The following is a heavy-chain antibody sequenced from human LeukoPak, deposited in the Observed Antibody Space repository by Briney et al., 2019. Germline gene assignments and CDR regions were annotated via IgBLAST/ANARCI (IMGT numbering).Heavy chain of an antibody. CDR3: AKDDGYYGMDV. J-gene: IGHJ6*02. V-gene: IGHV1-2*04. Sequence: ASVKFSCKASGYTFTGYYMHWVRQAPGQGLEWMGWINPNSGGTNYAQKFQGWVTMTRDTSISTAYMELSRLRFDDTAVYYCAKDDGYYGMDVWGQGTTVTVSS. CDR2: INPNSGGT. CDR1: GYTFTGYY. D-gene: IGHD2-15*01.